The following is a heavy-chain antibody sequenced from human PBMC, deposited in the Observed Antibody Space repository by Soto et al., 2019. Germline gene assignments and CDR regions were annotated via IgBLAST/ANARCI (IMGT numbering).Heavy chain of an antibody. Sequence: ASVKVSCKASGYTFTTYYMHWVRQAPGQGLEWMGVINPSDRSTFYAQNFQGRVTMTRDTSTETVYMELSSLRSEDTAVYYCARGPRAIDFDYWGQGTLVTVSS. V-gene: IGHV1-46*03. CDR2: INPSDRST. CDR1: GYTFTTYY. CDR3: ARGPRAIDFDY. J-gene: IGHJ4*02. D-gene: IGHD3-10*01.